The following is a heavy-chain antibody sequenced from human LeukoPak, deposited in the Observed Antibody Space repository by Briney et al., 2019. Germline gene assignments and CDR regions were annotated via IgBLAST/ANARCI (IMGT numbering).Heavy chain of an antibody. D-gene: IGHD3-22*01. V-gene: IGHV3-20*04. J-gene: IGHJ3*02. CDR3: ARGPHYYDSSGYRDAFDI. Sequence: PGGSLRLSCAASGFTFSYYGMHWVRQAPGKGLEWVSGINWNGGSTGYADSVKGRFTISRDNAKNSLYLQMNSLRAEDTALYYCARGPHYYDSSGYRDAFDIWGQGTMVAVSS. CDR1: GFTFSYYG. CDR2: INWNGGST.